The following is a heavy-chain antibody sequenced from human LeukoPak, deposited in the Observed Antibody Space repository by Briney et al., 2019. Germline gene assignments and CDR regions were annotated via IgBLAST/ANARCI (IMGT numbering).Heavy chain of an antibody. J-gene: IGHJ4*02. V-gene: IGHV3-23*01. CDR1: GFTFSSYA. D-gene: IGHD3-16*02. CDR2: ISGSGDST. Sequence: GGSLRLSCAASGFTFSSYAMSWVRQAPGKGLEWVSAISGSGDSTYYADSVKGRFTISRDNSKNTLSLQMNSLRAEDTAIYYCVKVPPRPTITFGGVIDPSDYWGQGTLVTVSS. CDR3: VKVPPRPTITFGGVIDPSDY.